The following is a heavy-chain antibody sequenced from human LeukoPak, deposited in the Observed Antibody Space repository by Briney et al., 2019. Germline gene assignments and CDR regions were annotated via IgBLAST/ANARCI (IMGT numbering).Heavy chain of an antibody. CDR2: IRSDGSDK. Sequence: PGGSLRLSCAASGFIFSTYGMHWVRQAPGKGLEWVAFIRSDGSDKSYAGSVMGRFTISRDNSRNTLHLQMNTLRAEDTAVYYRGKHDSSSDYWGQGTLVTVSS. V-gene: IGHV3-30*02. D-gene: IGHD3-22*01. CDR1: GFIFSTYG. CDR3: GKHDSSSDY. J-gene: IGHJ4*02.